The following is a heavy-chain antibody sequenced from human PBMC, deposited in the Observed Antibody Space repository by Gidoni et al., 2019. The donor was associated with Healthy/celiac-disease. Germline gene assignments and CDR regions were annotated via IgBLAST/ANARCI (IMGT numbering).Heavy chain of an antibody. Sequence: QLQLQESGPGLVKPSETLSLTCTVSGGSISSSSYYWGWIRQPPGKGLEWIGSIYYSGSTYYNPSLKSRVTISVDTSKNQFSLKLSSVTAADTAVYYCARHIGGQWLVSEPYFDYWGQGTLVTVSS. CDR3: ARHIGGQWLVSEPYFDY. CDR1: GGSISSSSYY. D-gene: IGHD6-19*01. V-gene: IGHV4-39*01. CDR2: IYYSGST. J-gene: IGHJ4*02.